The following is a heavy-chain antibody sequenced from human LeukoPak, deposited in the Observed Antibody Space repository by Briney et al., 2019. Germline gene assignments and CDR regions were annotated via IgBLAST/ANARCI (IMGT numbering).Heavy chain of an antibody. Sequence: SGTLSLTCAVSGGSISSSNWWSWVRQPPGKGLEWIGEIYHSGSTNYNPSLKSRVTISIDKSKNQFSLKLSSVTAADTAVYYCAGLYYYDSSGYYLDPWGQGTLVTVSS. CDR3: AGLYYYDSSGYYLDP. J-gene: IGHJ5*02. V-gene: IGHV4-4*02. CDR2: IYHSGST. CDR1: GGSISSSNW. D-gene: IGHD3-22*01.